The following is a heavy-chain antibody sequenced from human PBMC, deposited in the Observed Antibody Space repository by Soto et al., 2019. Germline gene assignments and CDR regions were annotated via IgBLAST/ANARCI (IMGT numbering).Heavy chain of an antibody. CDR3: ARMSTMIVVAFDY. V-gene: IGHV4-38-2*01. J-gene: IGHJ4*02. CDR1: GEYSRSGYY. Sequence: LALTGGVSGEYSRSGYYGGWSRQPPGKGLEWIGSIYHSGSTYYNPSLKSRVTISVDTSKNQFSLKLSSVTAADTAVYYCARMSTMIVVAFDYWGQGTLVTVSS. D-gene: IGHD3-22*01. CDR2: IYHSGST.